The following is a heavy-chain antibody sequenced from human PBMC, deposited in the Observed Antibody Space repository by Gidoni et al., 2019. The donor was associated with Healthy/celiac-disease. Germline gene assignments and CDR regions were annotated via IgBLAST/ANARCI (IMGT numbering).Heavy chain of an antibody. CDR3: ARVNTLGEWLVRAFDI. D-gene: IGHD6-19*01. CDR2: IYHSGST. CDR1: GGSISSSNW. Sequence: QVQLQESGPGLMKPSGTLSLTCAVSGGSISSSNWWSWVRQPPGNGLEWIGEIYHSGSTNYNPSLKSRVTISVDKSKNQFSLKLSSVTAADTAVYYCARVNTLGEWLVRAFDIWGQGTMVTVSS. V-gene: IGHV4-4*02. J-gene: IGHJ3*02.